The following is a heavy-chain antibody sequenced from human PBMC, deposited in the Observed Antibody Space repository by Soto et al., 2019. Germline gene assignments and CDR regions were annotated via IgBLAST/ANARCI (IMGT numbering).Heavy chain of an antibody. CDR3: TTSAGIHLGYTFEF. V-gene: IGHV3-49*05. CDR2: IRSKTYGGTT. J-gene: IGHJ4*02. Sequence: EVRLVESGGGSVKPGRSLTLSCTASGITFSDYGMSWFRQAPGKGLEWVAFIRSKTYGGTTEYAAAVKGRFLLSRDDCNNIPYLQMNSLKIEEIGVYYCTTSAGIHLGYTFEFWGRGTQVTVSS. CDR1: GITFSDYG. D-gene: IGHD1-1*01.